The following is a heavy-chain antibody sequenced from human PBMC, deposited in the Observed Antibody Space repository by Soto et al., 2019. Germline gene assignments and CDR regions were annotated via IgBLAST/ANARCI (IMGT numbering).Heavy chain of an antibody. CDR2: IIPRFGTT. J-gene: IGHJ4*02. D-gene: IGHD1-1*01. V-gene: IGHV1-69*13. CDR3: ARGRGLYNSGRSQLDS. Sequence: SVKVSCKTSGDSFSKYTVNWVRQAPRQGLEWLGGIIPRFGTTNYAPTLQDRVTITADESMNTVYMELGSLRSEDTALYYCARGRGLYNSGRSQLDSWGQGTLVTVSS. CDR1: GDSFSKYT.